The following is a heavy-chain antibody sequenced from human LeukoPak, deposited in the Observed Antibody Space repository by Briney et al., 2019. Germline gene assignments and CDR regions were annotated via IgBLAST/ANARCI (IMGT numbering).Heavy chain of an antibody. CDR2: INPNSGGT. Sequence: ASVKVSCKASGYTFNGYYMHWVRQAPGQGLEWMGWINPNSGGTNYAQKFQGRVTMTRDTSISTAYMELSRLRSDDTAVYYCARDLEHGGNYYFDYWGQGTLVTVSS. V-gene: IGHV1-2*02. CDR1: GYTFNGYY. CDR3: ARDLEHGGNYYFDY. J-gene: IGHJ4*02. D-gene: IGHD4-23*01.